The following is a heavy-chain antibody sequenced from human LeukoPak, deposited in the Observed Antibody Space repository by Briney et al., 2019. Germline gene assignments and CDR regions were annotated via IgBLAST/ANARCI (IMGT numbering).Heavy chain of an antibody. CDR1: GYNFASYW. Sequence: GESLKISCKGSGYNFASYWIGWVRQMPGKGLEWMGIIHPGDSDTRYSPSFQGQVTISADKSISTAYLQWSSLKASDTAMYYCARPNGGYDSTGYYFYWGQGTLVTVSS. D-gene: IGHD3-22*01. CDR3: ARPNGGYDSTGYYFY. V-gene: IGHV5-51*01. CDR2: IHPGDSDT. J-gene: IGHJ4*02.